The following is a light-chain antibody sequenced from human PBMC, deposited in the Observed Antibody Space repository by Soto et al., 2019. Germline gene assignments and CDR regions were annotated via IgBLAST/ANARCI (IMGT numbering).Light chain of an antibody. CDR1: SSDVGGYNF. CDR2: EVS. CDR3: SSYKTRTTVV. Sequence: QSALPQPASVFGSPGQSITFSCTGTSSDVGGYNFVSWYQQHPGKAPKLMIYEVSSRPSGVSNRFSGSKSGNTASLTISGLQNEEEADYSCSSYKTRTTVVFGTGTKVTV. V-gene: IGLV2-14*03. J-gene: IGLJ1*01.